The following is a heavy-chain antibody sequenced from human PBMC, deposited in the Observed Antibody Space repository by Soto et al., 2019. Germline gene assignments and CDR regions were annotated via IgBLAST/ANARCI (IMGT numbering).Heavy chain of an antibody. CDR1: GYTFTSYG. J-gene: IGHJ4*02. V-gene: IGHV1-18*01. Sequence: ASVKVSCKASGYTFTSYGISWVRQAPGQGLEWMGWISAYNGNANYAQKLQGRVTMTTDTSTSTAYMELRSLRSDDTAVYYCARGLKQLVQELYFDYWGQGTLVTVSS. CDR2: ISAYNGNA. D-gene: IGHD6-13*01. CDR3: ARGLKQLVQELYFDY.